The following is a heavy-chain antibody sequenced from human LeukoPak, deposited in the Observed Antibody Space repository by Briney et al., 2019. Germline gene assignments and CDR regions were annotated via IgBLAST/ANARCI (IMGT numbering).Heavy chain of an antibody. CDR1: GYTFTSYY. Sequence: ASVKVSCKASGYTFTSYYMHWVRQAPGQGLEWMGIINPSGGSTSYAQKFQGRVTMTRDMSTSTVYMELSSLRSEDTAVYYCARDLKSYYDSSGYCGYWGQGTLVTVSS. D-gene: IGHD3-22*01. CDR3: ARDLKSYYDSSGYCGY. J-gene: IGHJ4*02. V-gene: IGHV1-46*01. CDR2: INPSGGST.